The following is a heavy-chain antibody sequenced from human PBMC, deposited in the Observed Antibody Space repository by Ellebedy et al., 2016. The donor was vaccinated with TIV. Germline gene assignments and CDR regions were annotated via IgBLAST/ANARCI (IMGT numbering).Heavy chain of an antibody. CDR3: AKDQDSSSWSDWYFDL. CDR2: ISYDGSNK. CDR1: GFTFSSYG. D-gene: IGHD6-13*01. Sequence: GESLKISXAASGFTFSSYGMHWVRQAPGKGLEWVAVISYDGSNKYYADSVKGRFAISRDNSKNTLYLQMNSLRAEDTAVYYCAKDQDSSSWSDWYFDLWGRGTLVTVSS. V-gene: IGHV3-30*18. J-gene: IGHJ2*01.